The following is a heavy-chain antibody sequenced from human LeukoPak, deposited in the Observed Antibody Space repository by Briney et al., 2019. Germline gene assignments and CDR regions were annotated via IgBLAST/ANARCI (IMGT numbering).Heavy chain of an antibody. V-gene: IGHV3-74*01. J-gene: IGHJ4*02. CDR3: VRDFRSADY. CDR1: GFIFSLYC. Sequence: GGSLRLSCAASGFIFSLYCMHWVRQAPGKGPMWVSRICPDGTGISYADSVKARFTTSRDNAKNTVYLQINGLREEDTAVYYCVRDFRSADYWGQGTLVTVSS. CDR2: ICPDGTGI.